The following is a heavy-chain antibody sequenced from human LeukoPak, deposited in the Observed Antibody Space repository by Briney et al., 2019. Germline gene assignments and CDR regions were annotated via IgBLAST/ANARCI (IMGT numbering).Heavy chain of an antibody. J-gene: IGHJ4*02. CDR2: ITHSGNT. CDR3: ALSDTAAVADDC. D-gene: IGHD6-19*01. Sequence: SETLSLTCAVYGGSFSGYHWSWIRQPPGKGLEWLGEITHSGNTNYNPSLKSRVTMSVDTSKNQFPLRLRSVTAADTAVYYCALSDTAAVADDCWGQGTLVTVSS. CDR1: GGSFSGYH. V-gene: IGHV4-34*01.